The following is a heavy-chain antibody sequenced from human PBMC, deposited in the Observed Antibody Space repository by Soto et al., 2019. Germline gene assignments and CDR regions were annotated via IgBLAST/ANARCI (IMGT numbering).Heavy chain of an antibody. CDR3: AKGELPYYDFWSGYSARTYYHYGTDV. V-gene: IGHV3-23*01. Sequence: SLRLSCAASGFTFSSYAMSWVRQAPGKGLEWVSAISGSGGSTYYADSVKGRFTISRDNSKNTLYLQMNSLRAEDTAVYYCAKGELPYYDFWSGYSARTYYHYGTDVWCQGTTVTVSS. CDR1: GFTFSSYA. J-gene: IGHJ6*02. D-gene: IGHD3-3*01. CDR2: ISGSGGST.